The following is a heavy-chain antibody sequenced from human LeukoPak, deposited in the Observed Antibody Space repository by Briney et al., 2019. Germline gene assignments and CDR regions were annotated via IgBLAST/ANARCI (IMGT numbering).Heavy chain of an antibody. J-gene: IGHJ4*02. CDR1: GGSVSSGSYY. CDR2: IYYSGST. V-gene: IGHV4-61*01. Sequence: PSETLSLTCTVSGGSVSSGSYYWSWIRQPPGKGLEWIGYIYYSGSTNYNPSLKSRVTISVDTSKNQFSLKLSSVTAADTAVYYCAREVPYCSRGNCNSPVDYWGQRTLVTVSS. D-gene: IGHD2-15*01. CDR3: AREVPYCSRGNCNSPVDY.